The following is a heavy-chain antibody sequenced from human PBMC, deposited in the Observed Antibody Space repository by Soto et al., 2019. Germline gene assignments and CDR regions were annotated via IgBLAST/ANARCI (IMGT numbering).Heavy chain of an antibody. CDR3: ARDPLGGMMASGAIDY. Sequence: ASVKVSCKASGYTFTSYAMHWVRQAPGQRLEWMGWINAGNGNTKYSQKFQGRVTITRDTSASTAYMELSSLRSEDTAVYYCARDPLGGMMASGAIDYWGQGTLVTVSS. J-gene: IGHJ4*02. D-gene: IGHD2-15*01. V-gene: IGHV1-3*01. CDR1: GYTFTSYA. CDR2: INAGNGNT.